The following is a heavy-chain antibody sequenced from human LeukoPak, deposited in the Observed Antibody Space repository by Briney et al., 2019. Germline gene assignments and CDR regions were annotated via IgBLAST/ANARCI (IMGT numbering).Heavy chain of an antibody. CDR2: ISGSGGST. V-gene: IGHV3-23*01. Sequence: PGESLRLSCEASGFTFSSYAMSWVRQAPGKGLEWVSAISGSGGSTYYADSVKGRFTLSRDSSRNTLYLQMNSLRVDDTAVYYCAGDTHSSSWYDHWGQGTLVTVSS. CDR3: AGDTHSSSWYDH. D-gene: IGHD6-19*01. J-gene: IGHJ5*02. CDR1: GFTFSSYA.